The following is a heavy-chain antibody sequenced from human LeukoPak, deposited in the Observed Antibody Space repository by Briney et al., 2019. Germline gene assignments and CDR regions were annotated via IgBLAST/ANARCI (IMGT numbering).Heavy chain of an antibody. Sequence: SETLSLTCAVYGGSFSGYYWSWIRQPPGKGLEWIGEINHSGSTNYNPSLKSRVTISVDTSKNQFSPKLSPVTAADTAVYYCARRPHGSGSYYSWFDPWGQGTLVTVSS. D-gene: IGHD3-10*01. J-gene: IGHJ5*02. CDR1: GGSFSGYY. CDR3: ARRPHGSGSYYSWFDP. CDR2: INHSGST. V-gene: IGHV4-34*01.